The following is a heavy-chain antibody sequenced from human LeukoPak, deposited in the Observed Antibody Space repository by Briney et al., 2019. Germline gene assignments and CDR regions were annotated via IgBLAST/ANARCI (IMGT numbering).Heavy chain of an antibody. CDR1: GGSISSYY. D-gene: IGHD3-10*01. J-gene: IGHJ4*02. V-gene: IGHV4-4*07. Sequence: PSETLSLTCTVSGGSISSYYWSWIRQPAGKGLEWIGRIYTSGSTNYNPSLKSRVTMSVDTSKNQFSLKLSSVTAADTAVYYCARDLDGSGSYYTDYWGQGTLVTVSS. CDR2: IYTSGST. CDR3: ARDLDGSGSYYTDY.